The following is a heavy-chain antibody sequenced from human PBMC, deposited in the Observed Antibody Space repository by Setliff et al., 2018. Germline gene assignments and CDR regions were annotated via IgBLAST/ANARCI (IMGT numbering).Heavy chain of an antibody. Sequence: KPSETLSLTCTVSGGSISNYYWRWIRQPAGKGLEWIGRIYTSGSTNYNPSLKSRVTMSVDTSKNQFSLKLSSVTAADTAVYYCARKGISALSGAFDMWGQGIMVTVSS. CDR3: ARKGISALSGAFDM. CDR2: IYTSGST. J-gene: IGHJ3*02. D-gene: IGHD1-26*01. CDR1: GGSISNYY. V-gene: IGHV4-4*07.